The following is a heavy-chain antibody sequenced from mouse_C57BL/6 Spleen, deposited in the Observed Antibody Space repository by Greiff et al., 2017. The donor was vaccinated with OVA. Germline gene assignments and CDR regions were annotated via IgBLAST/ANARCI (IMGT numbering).Heavy chain of an antibody. J-gene: IGHJ4*01. V-gene: IGHV1-81*01. CDR3: ARIPAQGVYAMDY. D-gene: IGHD3-2*02. CDR2: IYPRSGNT. CDR1: GYTFTSYG. Sequence: QVQLKQSGAELARPGASVKLSCKASGYTFTSYGISWVKQRTGQGLEWIGEIYPRSGNTYYNEKFKGKATLTADKSSSTAYMELRSLTSEDSAVYFCARIPAQGVYAMDYWGQGTSVTVSS.